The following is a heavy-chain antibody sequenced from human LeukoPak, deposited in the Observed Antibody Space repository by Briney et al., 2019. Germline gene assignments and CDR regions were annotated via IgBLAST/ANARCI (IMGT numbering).Heavy chain of an antibody. V-gene: IGHV3-30-3*01. D-gene: IGHD6-19*01. CDR3: ARGASSGWSTLYYFDY. Sequence: GGSLRLSCAASGFTFSSYAMHWVRQAPGKGLEWVAVISYDGSNKYYADSVKGRFTISRDNSKNTLYPQMNSLRAEDTAVYYCARGASSGWSTLYYFDYWGQGTLVTVSS. CDR1: GFTFSSYA. CDR2: ISYDGSNK. J-gene: IGHJ4*02.